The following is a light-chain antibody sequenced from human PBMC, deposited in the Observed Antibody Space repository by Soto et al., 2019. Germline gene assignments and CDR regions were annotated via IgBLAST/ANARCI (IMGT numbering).Light chain of an antibody. CDR1: QSVSSY. Sequence: EIVLTQSPATLSLSPGERATLSCRASQSVSSYLAWYQQNPGQAPRLLIYDASNTATDIPARFSGSGSGTDFTLTISSLEPEDFPVYYCQQRSNWTLTFGGGTKVEIK. J-gene: IGKJ4*01. CDR3: QQRSNWTLT. CDR2: DAS. V-gene: IGKV3-11*01.